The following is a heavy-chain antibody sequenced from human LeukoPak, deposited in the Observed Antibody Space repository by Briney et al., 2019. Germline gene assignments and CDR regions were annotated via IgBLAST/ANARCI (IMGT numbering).Heavy chain of an antibody. J-gene: IGHJ3*02. CDR2: ILNTGTLI. CDR1: GFRFSDYS. D-gene: IGHD3-22*01. Sequence: GGSLSLSCVASGFRFSDYSFNWVRQAPGKGLEWISYILNTGTLINYADSVKGRFTISRDNAKNSVYLQLNSLRDGDTAVYYCARDVPDSSWGPFDIWGQGTMVTVSS. CDR3: ARDVPDSSWGPFDI. V-gene: IGHV3-48*02.